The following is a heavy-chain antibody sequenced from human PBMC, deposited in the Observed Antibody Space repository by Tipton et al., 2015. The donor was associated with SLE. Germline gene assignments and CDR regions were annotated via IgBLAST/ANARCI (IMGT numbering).Heavy chain of an antibody. V-gene: IGHV3-9*01. CDR2: ISWNSGSI. CDR1: GFTFDDYA. J-gene: IGHJ6*03. CDR3: VKDKGIYYYFHMDV. Sequence: SLRLSCAASGFTFDDYAMHWVRQGPGKGLEWVSGISWNSGSIDYADSVKGRFTISRDNAKNSLYLQMNSPRPEDTALYYCVKDKGIYYYFHMDVWGKGTTVTVSS. D-gene: IGHD3-10*01.